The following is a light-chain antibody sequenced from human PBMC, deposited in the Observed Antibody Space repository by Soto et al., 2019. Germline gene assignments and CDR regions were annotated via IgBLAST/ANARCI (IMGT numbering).Light chain of an antibody. Sequence: DIQMTQSPSTLSASVGDRVTITCRASQSISSWLAWYQQKPGKAPKLLIYKASSLESGVPSRFIGSGSGTEFNLTISSLQPDDFATYYCQQYKSYSALTFGGGTKVEI. CDR2: KAS. CDR3: QQYKSYSALT. CDR1: QSISSW. V-gene: IGKV1-5*03. J-gene: IGKJ4*01.